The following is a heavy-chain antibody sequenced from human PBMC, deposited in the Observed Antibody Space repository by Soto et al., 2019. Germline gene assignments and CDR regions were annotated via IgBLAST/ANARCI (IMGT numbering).Heavy chain of an antibody. CDR1: GFPFSSYG. V-gene: IGHV3-30*18. Sequence: GGSLRLSCAASGFPFSSYGLHWVRQAPGKGLEWVAVISYDGSNKYYADSVKGRFTISRDNSKNTLYLQMNSLRAEDTAVYYCAKDWTGAVAGTAYFDYWGQGTLVTVSS. CDR3: AKDWTGAVAGTAYFDY. CDR2: ISYDGSNK. D-gene: IGHD6-19*01. J-gene: IGHJ4*02.